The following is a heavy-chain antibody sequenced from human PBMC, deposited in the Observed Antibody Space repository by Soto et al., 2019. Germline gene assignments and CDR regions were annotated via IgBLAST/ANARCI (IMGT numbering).Heavy chain of an antibody. CDR2: IYYSGST. D-gene: IGHD3-22*01. CDR1: GYSISSSNW. V-gene: IGHV4-28*01. J-gene: IGHJ4*02. CDR3: ARSAVAITSVGYFDY. Sequence: QVQLQESDPGLVKPSDTLSLTCAVSGYSISSSNWWGWIRQPPGKGLEWIGYIYYSGSTYYNPSLKSRVTMSVDTSKNQFSLKLSSVTAVDTAVYYCARSAVAITSVGYFDYWGQGTLVTVSS.